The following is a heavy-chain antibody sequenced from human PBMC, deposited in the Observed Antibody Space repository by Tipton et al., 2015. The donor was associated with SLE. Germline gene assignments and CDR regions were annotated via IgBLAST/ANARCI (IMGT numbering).Heavy chain of an antibody. J-gene: IGHJ2*01. CDR3: AREFLNPVTTVHYYFDL. CDR2: IYYTGTTT. V-gene: IGHV4-39*07. Sequence: TLSLTCTVSGGSGNSITSHYWSWIRQPPGKGLEWIGSIYYTGTTTYYNSFLKSRVTMSVDTSKNQFSLRLTSVIAADTAVYFCAREFLNPVTTVHYYFDLWGRGTLVTVSS. CDR1: GGSGNSITSHY. D-gene: IGHD4-11*01.